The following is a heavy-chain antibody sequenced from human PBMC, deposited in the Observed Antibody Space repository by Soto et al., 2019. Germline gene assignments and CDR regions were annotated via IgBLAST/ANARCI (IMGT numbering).Heavy chain of an antibody. CDR1: GGSIISSHW. V-gene: IGHV4-4*01. Sequence: AETLSLTCAVSGGSIISSHWWTWVRQSPGKGLEWVGEIYHNGTTNYNSYLKSRLSFSVDMSKNQFSLKLASVTAADTAVYFCARSQRGRTAFTFDYWGQGALVTVSS. CDR2: IYHNGTT. D-gene: IGHD3-16*01. CDR3: ARSQRGRTAFTFDY. J-gene: IGHJ4*02.